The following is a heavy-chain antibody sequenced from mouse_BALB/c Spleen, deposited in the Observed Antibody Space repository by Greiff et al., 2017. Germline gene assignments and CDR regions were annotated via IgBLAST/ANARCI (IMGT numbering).Heavy chain of an antibody. J-gene: IGHJ4*01. D-gene: IGHD1-1*02. Sequence: QVQLQQSGPGLVAPSQSLSITCTVSGFSLTSYGVHWVRQPPGKGLEWLGVIGAGGSTNYNSAYMYSLSISKDNSKSQVFLTLNSLQTDDTAMYYCARLGDGDYAIDYWGQGTSVTVSS. CDR3: ARLGDGDYAIDY. CDR2: IGAGGST. CDR1: GFSLTSYG. V-gene: IGHV2-9*02.